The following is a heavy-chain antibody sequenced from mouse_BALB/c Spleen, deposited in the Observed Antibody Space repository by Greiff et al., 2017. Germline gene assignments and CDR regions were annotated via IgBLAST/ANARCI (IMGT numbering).Heavy chain of an antibody. J-gene: IGHJ4*01. V-gene: IGHV5-17*02. Sequence: EVMLVESGGGLVQPGGSRKLSCAASGFTFSSFGMHWVRQAPEKGLEWVAYISSGSSTIYYADTVKGRFTISRDNPKNTLFLQMTSLRSEDTAMYYCARKFYYGSRGDAMDYWGQEPQSPSPQ. CDR1: GFTFSSFG. D-gene: IGHD1-1*01. CDR2: ISSGSSTI. CDR3: ARKFYYGSRGDAMDY.